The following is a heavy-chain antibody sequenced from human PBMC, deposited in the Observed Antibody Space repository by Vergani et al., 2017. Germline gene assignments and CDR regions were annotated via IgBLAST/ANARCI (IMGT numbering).Heavy chain of an antibody. V-gene: IGHV4-39*01. Sequence: QLQLQESGPGLVKPSETLSLTCTVSGGSISSSSYYWGWIRQPPGKGLEWIGSIYYSGSTYYNPSLKSRVTISVDTSKNQFSLKVSSVTAADTAVYYCARHRVGGTRDWFDPWGQGTLVTVSS. CDR1: GGSISSSSYY. CDR3: ARHRVGGTRDWFDP. CDR2: IYYSGST. D-gene: IGHD1-26*01. J-gene: IGHJ5*02.